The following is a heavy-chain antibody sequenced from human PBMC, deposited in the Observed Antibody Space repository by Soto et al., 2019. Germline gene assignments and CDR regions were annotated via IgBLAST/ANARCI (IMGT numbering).Heavy chain of an antibody. CDR1: GYTFTRFG. Sequence: ASVKVSCKTAGYTFTRFGITWLRQAPGQGLEWMGWISPYSGNTKYSQSFQGRVTITSDKSTSTVYMDLSGLRSDDTAKYYCAKTHTSSSGSFDPWGQGTLVTVSS. CDR3: AKTHTSSSGSFDP. J-gene: IGHJ5*02. CDR2: ISPYSGNT. D-gene: IGHD2-2*01. V-gene: IGHV1-18*04.